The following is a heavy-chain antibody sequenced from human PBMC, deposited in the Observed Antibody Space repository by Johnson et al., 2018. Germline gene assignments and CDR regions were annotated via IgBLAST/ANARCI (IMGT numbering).Heavy chain of an antibody. CDR3: ARDVGRWNDAFDI. D-gene: IGHD4-23*01. Sequence: VQLVQSGGGVVQPGRSLRLSCAASGFTFSSYGMHWVRQAPGKGLEWVAIIWYDGGNEYYADSVKGRFTISRDNSKNTMYMQINSLRAEDTAVYYCARDVGRWNDAFDIWGQGTMVTVS. CDR1: GFTFSSYG. J-gene: IGHJ3*02. V-gene: IGHV3-33*01. CDR2: IWYDGGNE.